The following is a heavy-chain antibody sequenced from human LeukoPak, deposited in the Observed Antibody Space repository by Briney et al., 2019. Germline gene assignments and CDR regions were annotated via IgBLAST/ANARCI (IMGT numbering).Heavy chain of an antibody. J-gene: IGHJ4*02. D-gene: IGHD3-10*01. CDR1: GYTFTSYY. CDR2: INPSGGST. CDR3: ARGRLGYYGSGSYFAY. V-gene: IGHV1-46*01. Sequence: ASVKVSCKASGYTFTSYYMHWVRQAPGQGLEWMEIINPSGGSTSYAQKFQGRVTMTRDMSTSTVYMELSSLRSEDTAVYYCARGRLGYYGSGSYFAYWGQGTLVTVSS.